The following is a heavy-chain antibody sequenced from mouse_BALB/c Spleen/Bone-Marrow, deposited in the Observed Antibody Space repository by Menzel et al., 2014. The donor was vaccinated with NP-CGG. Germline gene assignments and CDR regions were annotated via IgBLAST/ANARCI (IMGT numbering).Heavy chain of an antibody. CDR1: GYTFTSYY. D-gene: IGHD2-14*01. CDR2: INPSNGGT. V-gene: IGHV1S81*02. CDR3: TRVRTWDFDY. Sequence: QVQLQQSGAELVKPGASVMLSCKASGYTFTSYYMYWVKQRPGQGLEWIGEINPSNGGTNFNEKFKSRATLTVDKSSSTAYMQLSSLTSEDSAVYYCTRVRTWDFDYWGQGTTLTVSS. J-gene: IGHJ2*01.